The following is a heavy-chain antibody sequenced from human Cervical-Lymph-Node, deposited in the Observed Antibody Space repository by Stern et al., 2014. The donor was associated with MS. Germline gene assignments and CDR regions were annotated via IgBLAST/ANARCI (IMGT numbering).Heavy chain of an antibody. CDR1: GGSISSYF. CDR3: ARHESAYSSPYFDY. CDR2: IYSSGST. J-gene: IGHJ4*02. D-gene: IGHD3-22*01. Sequence: QVQLVESGPGLVKPSESLSLTCTVSGGSISSYFWSWIRQPPGKGLEWIGYIYSSGSTDYNPPLKSRISMPVDTSKHQISLKLTSGTAADTAVYYCARHESAYSSPYFDYWGQGTLVTVST. V-gene: IGHV4-59*08.